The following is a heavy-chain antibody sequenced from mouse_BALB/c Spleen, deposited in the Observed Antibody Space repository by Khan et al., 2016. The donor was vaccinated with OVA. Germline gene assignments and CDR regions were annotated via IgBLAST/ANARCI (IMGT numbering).Heavy chain of an antibody. V-gene: IGHV1-18*01. CDR1: GYTFTEYT. CDR3: SRWYFGSTWCAY. Sequence: EVKLQQSGPELVKPGASVKISCKTSGYTFTEYTMHWVKQSHGKSLEWIGGINPNNGDNNYSQKFKGKATLNVDKSSSTAYMAFHSLTSADSAVYNCSRWYFGSTWCAYWGQGTLVTVSA. D-gene: IGHD1-1*01. J-gene: IGHJ3*01. CDR2: INPNNGDN.